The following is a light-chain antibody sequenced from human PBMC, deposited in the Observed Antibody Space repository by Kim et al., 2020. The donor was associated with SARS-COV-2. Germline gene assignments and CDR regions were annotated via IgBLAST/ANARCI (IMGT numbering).Light chain of an antibody. J-gene: IGKJ1*01. CDR2: GAS. V-gene: IGKV3-20*01. Sequence: EIVLTQSPGTLSLSPGERATLSCRASQSVSSSYLAWYQQKPGKVPRLLIYGASSRATGIPDRFSGSGSGTDFTLTISRLEPEDFAVYYCQQYGSSLWTFGQGTKVEIK. CDR1: QSVSSSY. CDR3: QQYGSSLWT.